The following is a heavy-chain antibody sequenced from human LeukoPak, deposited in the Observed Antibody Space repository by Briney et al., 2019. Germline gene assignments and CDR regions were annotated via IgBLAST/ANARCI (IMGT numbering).Heavy chain of an antibody. D-gene: IGHD2-8*01. CDR2: ISPSGSTI. V-gene: IGHV3-11*01. CDR1: GSSFSDYY. CDR3: ARAGRGFTYGYSDS. J-gene: IGHJ4*02. Sequence: GGSLRLSCEASGSSFSDYYMTWIRQAPGKGLEWVSYISPSGSTIRNADSVKGRFTISRDNTRNSLYLQMSSLRADDTAVYYCARAGRGFTYGYSDSWGQGTLVTVS.